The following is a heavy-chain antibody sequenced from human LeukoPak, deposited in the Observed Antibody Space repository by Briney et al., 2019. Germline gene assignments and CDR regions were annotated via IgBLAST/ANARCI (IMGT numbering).Heavy chain of an antibody. CDR3: AKDNGGSGSYYNTPLDY. Sequence: GRSLRLSCAASGFTFDDYAMHWVRQAPGKGLEWVSGISWNSGSIGYADSVKGRFTISRDNAKNSLYLQMNSLRAEDTALYYCAKDNGGSGSYYNTPLDYWGQGTLVTVSS. CDR2: ISWNSGSI. V-gene: IGHV3-9*01. D-gene: IGHD3-10*01. CDR1: GFTFDDYA. J-gene: IGHJ4*02.